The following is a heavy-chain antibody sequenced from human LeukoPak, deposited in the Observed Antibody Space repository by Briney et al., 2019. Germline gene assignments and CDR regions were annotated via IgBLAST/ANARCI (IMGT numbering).Heavy chain of an antibody. V-gene: IGHV3-20*04. CDR3: ARDRASGWYRGDYDY. Sequence: TGGSLRLSCAASGFSFSSYAMSWVRQAPGKWLEWVSGVSAINWNGGSTGYADSVKGRFTISRDNAKNSLYLQMNSLRAEDTAFYFCARDRASGWYRGDYDYWGQGTLVTVSS. D-gene: IGHD6-19*01. J-gene: IGHJ4*02. CDR2: INWNGGST. CDR1: GFSFSSYA.